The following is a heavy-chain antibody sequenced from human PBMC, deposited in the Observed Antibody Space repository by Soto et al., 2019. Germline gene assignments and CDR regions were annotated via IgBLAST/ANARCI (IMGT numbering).Heavy chain of an antibody. CDR1: GGSITSYF. V-gene: IGHV4-59*01. CDR3: ARDAHSGYSSSWYPRGFDP. CDR2: AYYSGTT. Sequence: SETLSLTCTVSGGSITSYFWSWVRQSPGKGLEWLGYAYYSGTTHYNPSLQSRLTMSVDTSKYQFSLKLSSVTAADTAVYYCARDAHSGYSSSWYPRGFDPWGQGTLVTVSS. J-gene: IGHJ5*02. D-gene: IGHD6-13*01.